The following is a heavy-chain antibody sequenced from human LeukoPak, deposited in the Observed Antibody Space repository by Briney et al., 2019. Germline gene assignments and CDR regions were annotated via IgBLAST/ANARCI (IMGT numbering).Heavy chain of an antibody. Sequence: SETLSLTCTVSGGSISSSSYYWGWIRQPPGKGLEWIGSIYYSGSTYYNPSLKSRVTISVDTSKNQFSLKLSSVTAADTAVYYCARVHIWFGELLRGFDYWGQGTLVTVSS. V-gene: IGHV4-39*07. CDR2: IYYSGST. CDR3: ARVHIWFGELLRGFDY. D-gene: IGHD3-10*01. J-gene: IGHJ4*02. CDR1: GGSISSSSYY.